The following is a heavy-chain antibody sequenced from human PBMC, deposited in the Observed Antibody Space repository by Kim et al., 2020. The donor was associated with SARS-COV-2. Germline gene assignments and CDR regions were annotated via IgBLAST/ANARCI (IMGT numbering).Heavy chain of an antibody. CDR1: GGSFSGYY. CDR2: INHSGST. V-gene: IGHV4-34*01. CDR3: ARGRKYQLPKPLLGYYYGMDV. Sequence: SETLSLTCAVYGGSFSGYYWSWIRQPPGKGLEWIGEINHSGSTNYNPSLKSRVTISVDTSKNQFSLKLSSVTAADTAVYYCARGRKYQLPKPLLGYYYGMDVWGQGTTVTVSS. D-gene: IGHD2-2*01. J-gene: IGHJ6*02.